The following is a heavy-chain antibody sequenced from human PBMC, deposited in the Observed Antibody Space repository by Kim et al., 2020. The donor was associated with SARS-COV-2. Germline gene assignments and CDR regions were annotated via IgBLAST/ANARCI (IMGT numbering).Heavy chain of an antibody. CDR3: ARVYYDILTGYSIDY. V-gene: IGHV4-34*01. D-gene: IGHD3-9*01. CDR2: INHSGST. Sequence: SETLSLTCAVYGGSFSGYYWSWIRQPPGKGLEWIGEINHSGSTNYNPSLKSRVTISVDTSKNQFSLKLRSVTAADTAVYYCARVYYDILTGYSIDYWGQG. J-gene: IGHJ4*02. CDR1: GGSFSGYY.